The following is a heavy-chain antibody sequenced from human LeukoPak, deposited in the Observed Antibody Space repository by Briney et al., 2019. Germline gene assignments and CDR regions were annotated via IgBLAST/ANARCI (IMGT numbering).Heavy chain of an antibody. CDR2: MLYSGST. CDR3: ARSDIWGSYRFLDY. D-gene: IGHD3-16*02. J-gene: IGHJ4*02. V-gene: IGHV4-59*08. Sequence: PSETLSLTCTVSGASISNYYWSWIRQSPGKGLEWIGYMLYSGSTNQNPSLRSRVTISVDTSKNQVSLKLSSVTAAGTAVYYCARSDIWGSYRFLDYWGQGALVTVSS. CDR1: GASISNYY.